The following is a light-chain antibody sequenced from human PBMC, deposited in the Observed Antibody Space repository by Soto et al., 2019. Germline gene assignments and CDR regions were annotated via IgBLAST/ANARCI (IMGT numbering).Light chain of an antibody. CDR3: MKALQTPLT. V-gene: IGKV2-28*01. Sequence: DIVMTQSPLSLPVTPGEPASISCKSSQSLLHSNAYNYLNWYLQKPVHSTQLLIYLGSNRASGVPDRFSGSVSGTDFTLKISRVEAEDVGVYYCMKALQTPLTFGGGTKVEIK. J-gene: IGKJ4*01. CDR2: LGS. CDR1: QSLLHSNAYNY.